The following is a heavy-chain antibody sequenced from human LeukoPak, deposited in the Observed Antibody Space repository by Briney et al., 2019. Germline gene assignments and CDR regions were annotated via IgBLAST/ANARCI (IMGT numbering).Heavy chain of an antibody. CDR2: LSCSGGST. Sequence: GSLRLSCAASGFTFSSYAMSWVRQAPGKGLEWVSALSCSGGSTYYADSVKGRFTISRDNSKNTLYLQMNSLRAEDTAVYYCAKGQSYYDILTGYYNNWFDPWGQGTLVTVSS. CDR3: AKGQSYYDILTGYYNNWFDP. V-gene: IGHV3-23*01. D-gene: IGHD3-9*01. CDR1: GFTFSSYA. J-gene: IGHJ5*02.